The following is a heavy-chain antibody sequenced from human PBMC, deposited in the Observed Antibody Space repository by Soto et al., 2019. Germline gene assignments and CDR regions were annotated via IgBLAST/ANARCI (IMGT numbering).Heavy chain of an antibody. CDR1: GYTFTGYY. CDR3: ARGVNFDWPYQTIYYYGMDV. D-gene: IGHD3-9*01. J-gene: IGHJ6*02. Sequence: QVQLVQSGAEVKKPGASVKVSCKASGYTFTGYYMHWVRQAPGQGLEWMAWINPNSGGTNYAQKFQGWVTMTRDTSISTAYMELSRLRSDDTAVYYCARGVNFDWPYQTIYYYGMDVWGQRTTVTVSS. V-gene: IGHV1-2*04. CDR2: INPNSGGT.